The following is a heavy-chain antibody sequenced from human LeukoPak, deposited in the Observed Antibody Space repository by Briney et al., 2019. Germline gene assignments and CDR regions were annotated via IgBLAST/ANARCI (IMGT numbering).Heavy chain of an antibody. D-gene: IGHD2-15*01. V-gene: IGHV4-30-4*08. J-gene: IGHJ4*02. CDR1: GGSISSGDYY. CDR3: ARDSVVAHYIDY. Sequence: PSETLSLTCTVSGGSISSGDYYWSWIRQPPGRGLEWIGYIYYSGTTFYNPSLKSRLTISVDTSNNQFSLKLSSVTAADTAVYYCARDSVVAHYIDYWGQGTLVTVSS. CDR2: IYYSGTT.